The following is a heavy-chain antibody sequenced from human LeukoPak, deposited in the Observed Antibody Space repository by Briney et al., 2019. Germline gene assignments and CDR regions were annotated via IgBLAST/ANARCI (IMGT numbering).Heavy chain of an antibody. Sequence: ASVKVPCKASGYTFTGYYMHWVRQAPGQGLEWMGWINPNSGGTNYAQKFQGRVTMTRDTSISTAYMELSRLRSDDTAVYYCARSPTVRGVHFDYWGQGTLVTVSS. CDR1: GYTFTGYY. CDR3: ARSPTVRGVHFDY. D-gene: IGHD3-10*01. J-gene: IGHJ4*02. V-gene: IGHV1-2*02. CDR2: INPNSGGT.